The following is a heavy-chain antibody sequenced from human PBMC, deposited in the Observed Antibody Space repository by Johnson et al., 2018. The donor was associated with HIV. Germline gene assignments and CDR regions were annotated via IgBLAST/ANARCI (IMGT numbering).Heavy chain of an antibody. CDR2: ISYDGSNK. Sequence: QVQLVESGGGLIQPGGSLRLSCAASGFTVSSNYMSWVRQAPGKGLEWVSVISYDGSNKYYADSVKGRFTISRDNSKNTLYLQMNSLRTEDTALYYCAKDLTMYSSSSAAFDIWGQGTMVTVSS. J-gene: IGHJ3*02. CDR1: GFTVSSNY. D-gene: IGHD6-6*01. CDR3: AKDLTMYSSSSAAFDI. V-gene: IGHV3-30*18.